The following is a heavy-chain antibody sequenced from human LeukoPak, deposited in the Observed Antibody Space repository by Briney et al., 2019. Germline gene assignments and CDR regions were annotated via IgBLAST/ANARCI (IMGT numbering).Heavy chain of an antibody. J-gene: IGHJ4*02. CDR3: ATGAGCGY. D-gene: IGHD6-19*01. CDR1: GFTFSSYW. V-gene: IGHV3-7*03. CDR2: IKQDGSER. Sequence: GGSLRLSCAASGFTFSSYWMTWVRQAPGRGLEWVANIKQDGSERNYVDSVKGRFTISRDNAKNSLYLQMNTLRDEGTAVYYCATGAGCGYWGQGTPVTVSS.